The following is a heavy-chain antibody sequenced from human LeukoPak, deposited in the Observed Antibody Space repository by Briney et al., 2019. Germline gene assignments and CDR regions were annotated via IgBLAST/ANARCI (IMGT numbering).Heavy chain of an antibody. CDR2: INHSGST. V-gene: IGHV4-34*01. Sequence: SETLSLTCAVYGGSVSGYYWSLIRQPAGKGLEWIGEINHSGSTNYNPSLKSRVTISVDTSKNQFSLKLSSVTAADTAVYYCAGVSSGWYLDYWGRGTLVTVSS. D-gene: IGHD6-19*01. J-gene: IGHJ4*02. CDR1: GGSVSGYY. CDR3: AGVSSGWYLDY.